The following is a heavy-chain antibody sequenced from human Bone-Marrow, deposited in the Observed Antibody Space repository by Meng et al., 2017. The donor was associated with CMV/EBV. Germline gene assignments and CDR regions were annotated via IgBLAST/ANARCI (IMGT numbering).Heavy chain of an antibody. Sequence: SQTLSLTCAISGDSVSSNSAAWNWIRQSPSRGLEWLGRTYYRSKWYNDYAISVKSRITINPDTSKNQFSLQLNSVTPEDTAVYYCARDYYDSGGYYYTEGYYHGLDVWGRGTTVTVPS. CDR2: TYYRSKWYN. J-gene: IGHJ6*02. CDR1: GDSVSSNSAA. V-gene: IGHV6-1*01. CDR3: ARDYYDSGGYYYTEGYYHGLDV. D-gene: IGHD3-22*01.